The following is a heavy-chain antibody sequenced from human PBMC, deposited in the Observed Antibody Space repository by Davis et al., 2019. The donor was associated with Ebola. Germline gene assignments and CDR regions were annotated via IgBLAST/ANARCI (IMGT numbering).Heavy chain of an antibody. J-gene: IGHJ2*01. D-gene: IGHD5-24*01. V-gene: IGHV3-48*02. CDR2: ISSGGHDT. Sequence: GESLKISCGASGFTFSRHSMNWVRQAPGKGLEWIAFISSGGHDTYYADSVRGRFTISRDNAKNLLYLQLKSLRDEDTALYYCAKDAEDGSGNWFFDFRGRGALVTVSS. CDR3: AKDAEDGSGNWFFDF. CDR1: GFTFSRHS.